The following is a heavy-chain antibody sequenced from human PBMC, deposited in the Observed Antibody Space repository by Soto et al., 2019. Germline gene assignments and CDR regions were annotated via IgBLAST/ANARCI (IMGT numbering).Heavy chain of an antibody. CDR2: ISPIFGTA. CDR1: GGTFSSYA. CDR3: AREGHVEYGDYDYYYGMDV. Sequence: QVQLVQSGAEVKKPGSSVKVSCKASGGTFSSYAISWVRQAPGQGLEWMGGISPIFGTANYAQKFQGRVTITADESTSTASMELSSLRSEDTAVYYCAREGHVEYGDYDYYYGMDVWGQGTTVTVSS. V-gene: IGHV1-69*12. D-gene: IGHD4-17*01. J-gene: IGHJ6*02.